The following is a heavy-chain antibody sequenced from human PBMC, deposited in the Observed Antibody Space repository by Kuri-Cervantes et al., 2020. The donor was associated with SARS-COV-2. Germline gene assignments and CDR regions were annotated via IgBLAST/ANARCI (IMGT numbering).Heavy chain of an antibody. CDR2: IYHSGST. J-gene: IGHJ5*02. V-gene: IGHV4-38-2*02. Sequence: SETLSLTCTVSGGSISSGYYWGWIRQPPGKGLEWIGSIYHSGSTYYSPSLKSRVTISVDTSKNQFSLKLSSVTAADTAVYYCARQDPPIVVVGRGWFDPWGQGTLVTVSS. CDR1: GGSISSGYY. D-gene: IGHD2-21*01. CDR3: ARQDPPIVVVGRGWFDP.